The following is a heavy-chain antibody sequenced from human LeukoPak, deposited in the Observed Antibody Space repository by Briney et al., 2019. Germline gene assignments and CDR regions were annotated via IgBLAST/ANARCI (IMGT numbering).Heavy chain of an antibody. D-gene: IGHD1-26*01. CDR2: IYPSGST. CDR1: GGSISSGGYH. J-gene: IGHJ6*03. CDR3: ARGTKSEYSGSYSDYYYYMDV. Sequence: SETLSLTCTVSGGSISSGGYHWSWIRQPAGKALEWIGRIYPSGSTNYDPSLKSRVTISVDTSKNQFSLKLTSVTAADTAVYYCARGTKSEYSGSYSDYYYYMDVWGKGTTVTVSS. V-gene: IGHV4-61*02.